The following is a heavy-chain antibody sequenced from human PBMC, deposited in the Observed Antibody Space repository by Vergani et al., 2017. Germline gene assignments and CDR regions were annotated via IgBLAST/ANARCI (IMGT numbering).Heavy chain of an antibody. CDR1: GFTFSSYA. D-gene: IGHD2-15*01. J-gene: IGHJ4*02. CDR3: VKRVAPLGVYYFDS. CDR2: IGSNGAST. V-gene: IGHV3-64D*06. Sequence: EVLLVESGGGLVQPGGSLRLSCAASGFTFSSYAMHWVRQAPGKGLEYVSAIGSNGASTYYADSVKGRFTISRDNSKNTMYLQMSSLRAEDTAMYSCVKRVAPLGVYYFDSWGQGTLVTVSS.